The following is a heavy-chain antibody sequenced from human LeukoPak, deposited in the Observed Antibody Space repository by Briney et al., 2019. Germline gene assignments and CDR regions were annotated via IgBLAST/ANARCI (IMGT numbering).Heavy chain of an antibody. Sequence: PSETLSLTCAVSGYSISSGYYWGWIRQPPGKGLEWIGSIYHSGSTYYNPSLKSRLTISVDTSKNQFSLKLSSVPAADTAVYYCASAGDDYHYFDYWGQGTLVTVSS. CDR3: ASAGDDYHYFDY. CDR2: IYHSGST. J-gene: IGHJ4*02. V-gene: IGHV4-38-2*01. CDR1: GYSISSGYY. D-gene: IGHD4-11*01.